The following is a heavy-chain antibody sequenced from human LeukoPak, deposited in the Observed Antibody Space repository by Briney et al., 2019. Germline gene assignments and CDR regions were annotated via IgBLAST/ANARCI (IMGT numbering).Heavy chain of an antibody. D-gene: IGHD2-2*01. CDR3: ARGCSTSCPVDY. CDR1: GGSISSYY. Sequence: SETLSLTCTVSGGSISSYYWSWIRQPPGKGREWLGYIYYSGSTNYNPSLKSRVTISVDTSKNQFSLKLSSVTAADTAVYYCARGCSTSCPVDYWGQGTLVTVSS. CDR2: IYYSGST. V-gene: IGHV4-59*01. J-gene: IGHJ4*02.